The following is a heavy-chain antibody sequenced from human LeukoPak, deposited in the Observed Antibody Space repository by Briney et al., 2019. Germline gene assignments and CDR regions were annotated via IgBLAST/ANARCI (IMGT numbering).Heavy chain of an antibody. Sequence: GGSLRLCCAASGFTFSSYGMSWVRKAPGRGLEWVSAISGSGGSTYYADFEKGRFTISRDNSKNTLYLQMNSLRAEDTAVYYCAKDQWSFSYFDYWGQGTLVTVSS. J-gene: IGHJ4*02. CDR3: AKDQWSFSYFDY. CDR1: GFTFSSYG. D-gene: IGHD1-26*01. CDR2: ISGSGGST. V-gene: IGHV3-23*01.